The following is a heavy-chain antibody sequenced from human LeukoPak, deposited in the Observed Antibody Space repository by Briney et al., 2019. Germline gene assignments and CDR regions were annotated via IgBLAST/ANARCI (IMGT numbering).Heavy chain of an antibody. V-gene: IGHV4-4*07. J-gene: IGHJ4*02. CDR3: ARENPRPLEMATVGN. CDR2: IYTSGST. CDR1: GGSITSYY. Sequence: PSETLSLTCTVSGGSITSYYWSWIRQPAGKGLEWIGRIYTSGSTNYNPSLKSRVTISVDTSKNQFSLKLSSVTAADTAVYYCARENPRPLEMATVGNWGQGTLVTVSS. D-gene: IGHD5-24*01.